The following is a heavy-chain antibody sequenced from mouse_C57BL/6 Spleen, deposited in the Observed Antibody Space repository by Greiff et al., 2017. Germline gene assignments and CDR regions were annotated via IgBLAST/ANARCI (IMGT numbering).Heavy chain of an antibody. J-gene: IGHJ2*01. CDR1: GYAFSSSW. CDR3: ANYYDGGYFDY. D-gene: IGHD1-1*01. CDR2: IYPGDGDT. V-gene: IGHV1-82*01. Sequence: VQLQQSGPELVKPGASVKISCKASGYAFSSSWMNWVKQRPGKGLEWIGRIYPGDGDTNYNGKFKGKATLTADKSSSTAYMQLSSLTSEDSAVYFCANYYDGGYFDYWGQGTTLTVSS.